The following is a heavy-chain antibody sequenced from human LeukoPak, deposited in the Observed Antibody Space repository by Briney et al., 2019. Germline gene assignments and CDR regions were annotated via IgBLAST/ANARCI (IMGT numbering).Heavy chain of an antibody. D-gene: IGHD3-9*01. CDR3: ARDPDYDMDY. CDR2: ISSSSSTI. Sequence: GGSLRLSCAASGFTFSSYAITWVRQAPGKGLEWVSYISSSSSTIYYADSVKGQFTISRDNAKNSLYLQMNSLRAEDTAVYYCARDPDYDMDYWGQGTLVTVSS. J-gene: IGHJ4*02. CDR1: GFTFSSYA. V-gene: IGHV3-48*01.